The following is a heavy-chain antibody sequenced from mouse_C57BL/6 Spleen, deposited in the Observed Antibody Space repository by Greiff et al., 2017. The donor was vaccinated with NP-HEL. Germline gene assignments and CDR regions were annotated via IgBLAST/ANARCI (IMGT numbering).Heavy chain of an antibody. CDR1: GYTFTSYW. Sequence: QVQLQQPGAELVKPGASVKLSCKASGYTFTSYWMHWVKQRPGQGLEWIGMIHPNSGSTNYNEKFKSKGTLTVDKSSSTAYMQLSSLTSEDSAVYYCAKGTTVVDYWYFDVWGTGTTVTVSS. CDR2: IHPNSGST. D-gene: IGHD1-1*01. J-gene: IGHJ1*03. V-gene: IGHV1-64*01. CDR3: AKGTTVVDYWYFDV.